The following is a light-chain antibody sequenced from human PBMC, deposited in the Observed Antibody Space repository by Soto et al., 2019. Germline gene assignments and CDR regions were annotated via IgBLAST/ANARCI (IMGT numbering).Light chain of an antibody. V-gene: IGKV1-5*01. CDR3: QHYHSYLRYN. J-gene: IGKJ2*01. CDR1: QSFNSL. CDR2: DAS. Sequence: DIQMTQSPSTLSASVGDTVTITCRASQSFNSLLAWYQQKPGEAPKVLIYDASILQTGVPSRFSGSGSGTEFTLTITNLHPNDSATYYCQHYHSYLRYNFGQGTKLEI.